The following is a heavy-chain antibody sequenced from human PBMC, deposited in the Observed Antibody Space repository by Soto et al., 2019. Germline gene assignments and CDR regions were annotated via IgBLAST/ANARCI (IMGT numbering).Heavy chain of an antibody. V-gene: IGHV1-8*01. CDR2: MNPKSGNT. CDR1: GYTFTSYD. CDR3: TRGAAFDI. Sequence: QVQLVQSGAEVKKPGASVKVSCKASGYTFTSYDFNWVRQATGQGLEWMGWMNPKSGNTGYVQKSQGRITMTRNTSISTAYMELSSLRSEDTAVYYWTRGAAFDIWGQGTMVTVSS. J-gene: IGHJ3*02.